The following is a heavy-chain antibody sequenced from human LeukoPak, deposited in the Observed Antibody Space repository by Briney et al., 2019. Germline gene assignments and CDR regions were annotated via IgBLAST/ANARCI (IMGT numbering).Heavy chain of an antibody. CDR3: ARHGPYDFWSGYYTYFDY. D-gene: IGHD3-3*01. CDR2: INHSGST. J-gene: IGHJ4*02. Sequence: PSETLSLTXAVYGGSFSGYYWSWIGQPPGKGLEWIGEINHSGSTNYNPSLKSRVTISVDTSKNQFSLKLSSVTAADTAVYYCARHGPYDFWSGYYTYFDYWGQGTLVTVSS. CDR1: GGSFSGYY. V-gene: IGHV4-34*01.